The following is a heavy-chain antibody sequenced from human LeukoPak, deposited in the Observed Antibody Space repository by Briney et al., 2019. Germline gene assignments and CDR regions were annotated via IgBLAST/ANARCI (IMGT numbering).Heavy chain of an antibody. CDR1: GGSISSGGYY. Sequence: PSETLSLTCTVSGGSISSGGYYWSWIRQLPGKGLEWIGYIYYSGSTYYNPSLKSRVTISVDTSKNQFSLKLSSVTAADMAVYYCAREGIAVAGTTYYYYGMDVWGQGTTVTVSS. D-gene: IGHD6-19*01. CDR2: IYYSGST. V-gene: IGHV4-31*03. CDR3: AREGIAVAGTTYYYYGMDV. J-gene: IGHJ6*02.